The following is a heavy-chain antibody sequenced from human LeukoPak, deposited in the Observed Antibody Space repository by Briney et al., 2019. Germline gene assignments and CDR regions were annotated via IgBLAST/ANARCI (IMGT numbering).Heavy chain of an antibody. CDR1: GYTFTSYY. CDR2: INPSGGST. V-gene: IGHV1-46*03. Sequence: GASVKVSCKASGYTFTSYYMHWVRQAPGQGLEWMGIINPSGGSTSYAQKFQGRVTMTRDTSTSTVYMELSSLRSEDTAVYYCARRAYDFWRGLSYYFDYWGQGTLVTVSS. CDR3: ARRAYDFWRGLSYYFDY. D-gene: IGHD3-3*01. J-gene: IGHJ4*02.